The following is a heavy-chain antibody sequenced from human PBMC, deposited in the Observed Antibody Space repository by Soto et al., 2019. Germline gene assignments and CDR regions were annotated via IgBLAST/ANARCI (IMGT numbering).Heavy chain of an antibody. Sequence: EVQLLESGGGLVQPGGSLRLSCAASGFTFSSYAMSWVRQAPGKGLEWVSGISGSGGSTYYADSVKGRFTISRDNSKNTLYLQKNSLRAEDTAVYYCEKEARTMIVVFIALDAFDIWGQGTMVTVSS. V-gene: IGHV3-23*01. J-gene: IGHJ3*02. CDR2: ISGSGGST. D-gene: IGHD3-22*01. CDR3: EKEARTMIVVFIALDAFDI. CDR1: GFTFSSYA.